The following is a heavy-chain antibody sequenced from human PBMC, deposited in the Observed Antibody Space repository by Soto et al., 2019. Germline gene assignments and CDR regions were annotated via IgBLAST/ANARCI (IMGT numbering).Heavy chain of an antibody. CDR1: GDSVSSDDFY. CDR3: ARDIRGFSRAFDY. V-gene: IGHV4-61*08. J-gene: IGHJ4*02. Sequence: SETLSLTCTVSGDSVSSDDFYWTWIRQPPGKGLEWIGYIYSSGNTNYNPSLKSRVTFSLDTSTNQFSLKLTSVTAADTAVYYCARDIRGFSRAFDYWGQGALVTVS. D-gene: IGHD5-18*01. CDR2: IYSSGNT.